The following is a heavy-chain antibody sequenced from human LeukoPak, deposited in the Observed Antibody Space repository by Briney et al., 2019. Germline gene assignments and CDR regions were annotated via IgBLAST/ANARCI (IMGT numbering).Heavy chain of an antibody. J-gene: IGHJ4*02. V-gene: IGHV4-59*11. CDR3: TRDRRDGYNYVDI. Sequence: SETLSLTCTVSGGSISSHYWSWIRQPPGKGLEWIAFISFSGSTDYNPSLKSRVTISVDTSKNQFSLKLSSVTDADTAVYYCTRDRRDGYNYVDIWGQGTLVTVSS. CDR2: ISFSGST. CDR1: GGSISSHY. D-gene: IGHD5-24*01.